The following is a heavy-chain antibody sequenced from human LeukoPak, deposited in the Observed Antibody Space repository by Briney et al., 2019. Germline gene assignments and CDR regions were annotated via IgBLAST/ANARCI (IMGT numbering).Heavy chain of an antibody. CDR3: ARFPVRGYTYGSVIHHVDV. CDR2: IIPILDVA. V-gene: IGHV1-69*04. CDR1: GGTFNTYA. J-gene: IGHJ6*02. Sequence: PSAKLSCKASGGTFNTYAITWVRQAPGHGLEWMGRIIPILDVADYAQQFQGRVTISADRSTSTVYMDLSSLRSEDTATYYCARFPVRGYTYGSVIHHVDVWGQGTTVTVSS. D-gene: IGHD5-18*01.